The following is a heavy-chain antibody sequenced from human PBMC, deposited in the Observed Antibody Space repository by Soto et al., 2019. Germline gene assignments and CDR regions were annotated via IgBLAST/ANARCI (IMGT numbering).Heavy chain of an antibody. J-gene: IGHJ5*02. CDR1: GYSFTSYW. D-gene: IGHD2-2*02. CDR3: ARTRDIVVVPAAILGEGWFDP. V-gene: IGHV5-51*01. CDR2: IYPGDSDT. Sequence: PGESLKISCKGSGYSFTSYWIGWVRQMPGKGLEWMGIIYPGDSDTRYSPSFQGQVTISADKSISTAYLQWSSLKASDTAMYYCARTRDIVVVPAAILGEGWFDPWGQGTLVTVS.